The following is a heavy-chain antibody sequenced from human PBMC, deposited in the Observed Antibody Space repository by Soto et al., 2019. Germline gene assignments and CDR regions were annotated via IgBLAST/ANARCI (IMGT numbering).Heavy chain of an antibody. D-gene: IGHD4-17*01. CDR3: ASHDYGDYDYYYYGMDV. CDR2: IYPGDSDT. J-gene: IGHJ6*02. V-gene: IGHV5-51*01. Sequence: PGESLKISCKCSGYSFTSYWIVWVRQMPGKGLEWMGIIYPGDSDTRYSPSFQGQVTISADKSISTAYLQWSSLKASDTAMYYCASHDYGDYDYYYYGMDVWGQGTTVTVSS. CDR1: GYSFTSYW.